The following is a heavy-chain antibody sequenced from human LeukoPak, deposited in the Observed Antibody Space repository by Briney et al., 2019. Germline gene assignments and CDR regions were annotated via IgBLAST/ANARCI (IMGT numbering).Heavy chain of an antibody. V-gene: IGHV3-23*01. D-gene: IGHD6-25*01. CDR2: ISGSGGSS. CDR3: AKGSKRVGRMNFDY. Sequence: GGSLRLSCAASGFTFSSYAMSWVRQAPGKGLEWVSAISGSGGSSYYADSVKGRFTISRDNSKNTLYLQMNSLRAEDTAVYYCAKGSKRVGRMNFDYWGQGTLVTVSS. J-gene: IGHJ4*02. CDR1: GFTFSSYA.